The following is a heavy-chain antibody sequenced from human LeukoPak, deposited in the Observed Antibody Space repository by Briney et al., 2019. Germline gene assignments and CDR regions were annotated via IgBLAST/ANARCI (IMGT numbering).Heavy chain of an antibody. CDR3: ARDLKGPYDH. CDR1: GFTVRSYW. V-gene: IGHV3-74*01. J-gene: IGHJ4*02. D-gene: IGHD3-22*01. Sequence: GGSLRLSCAACGFTVRSYWMHWVRQPPGKELLWVARINVEGNYMDYAESVKGRFTISRDSAKNTLYLQMNSLGAEDTAVYSCARDLKGPYDHWAQGTLVTVSS. CDR2: INVEGNYM.